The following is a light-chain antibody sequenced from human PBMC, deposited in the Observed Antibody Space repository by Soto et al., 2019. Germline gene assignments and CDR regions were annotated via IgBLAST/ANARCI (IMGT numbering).Light chain of an antibody. CDR1: QSVSSY. Sequence: EIVLTQSPATLSLSLGERATLSCRASQSVSSYLAWYQQKPGQAPRLLIYDAYNRATGIPARFSGSGSGTDFTLTISSVEPEDLAVYYCHQRSSWPLTFGLGTRLEIK. J-gene: IGKJ5*01. CDR2: DAY. CDR3: HQRSSWPLT. V-gene: IGKV3-11*01.